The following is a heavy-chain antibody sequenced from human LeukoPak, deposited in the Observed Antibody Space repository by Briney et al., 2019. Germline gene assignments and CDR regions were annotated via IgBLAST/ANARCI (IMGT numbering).Heavy chain of an antibody. CDR3: ARGIAVAGTVGGY. D-gene: IGHD6-19*01. Sequence: ASVKVSFKASGYTFTSYDINWVRQATGQGLEWMGWMNPNSGNTGYSQKFQGRVTMTRNTSISTAYMELSSLRSEDTAVYYCARGIAVAGTVGGYWGQGTLVTVSS. J-gene: IGHJ4*02. CDR2: MNPNSGNT. V-gene: IGHV1-8*01. CDR1: GYTFTSYD.